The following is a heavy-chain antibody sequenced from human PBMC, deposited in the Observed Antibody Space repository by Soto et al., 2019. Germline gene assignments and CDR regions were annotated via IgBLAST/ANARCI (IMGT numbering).Heavy chain of an antibody. D-gene: IGHD3-10*01. J-gene: IGHJ5*02. CDR2: IYYSGST. CDR1: GGSISSGGYY. CDR3: ARDGVDYYGSGSYYWGWFDP. V-gene: IGHV4-31*03. Sequence: QVQLQESGPGLVKPSQTLSLTCTVSGGSISSGGYYWSWIRQHPGKGLEWIGYIYYSGSTYYNPSLKSRVTISVGTSKNQFSLKLSSVTAADTAVYYCARDGVDYYGSGSYYWGWFDPWGQGTLVTVSS.